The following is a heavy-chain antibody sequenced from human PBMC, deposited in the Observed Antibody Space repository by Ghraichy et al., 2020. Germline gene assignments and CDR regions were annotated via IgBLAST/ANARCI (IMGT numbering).Heavy chain of an antibody. Sequence: SETLSLTCAVYGGSFSGYYWSWIRQPPGKGLEWIGEINHSGSTNYNPSLKSRVTISVDTSKNQFSLKLSSVTAADTAVYYCARLKLAVAYYYYYGMDVWGKWPTVTVPS. J-gene: IGHJ6*04. CDR2: INHSGST. V-gene: IGHV4-34*01. CDR3: ARLKLAVAYYYYYGMDV. CDR1: GGSFSGYY. D-gene: IGHD3-10*01.